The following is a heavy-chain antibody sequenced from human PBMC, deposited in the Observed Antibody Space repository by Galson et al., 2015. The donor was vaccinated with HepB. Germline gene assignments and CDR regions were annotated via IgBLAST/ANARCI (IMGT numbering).Heavy chain of an antibody. CDR2: INTNTGNP. J-gene: IGHJ4*02. Sequence: SVKVSCKASGYTFTSYAMNWVRQAPGQGLEWMGWINTNTGNPTYAQGFTGRFVSSLDTSVNTAYLQISSLKAEDTAVYYCARTYYDILTGYYNFGDYWGQGTLVTVSS. D-gene: IGHD3-9*01. V-gene: IGHV7-4-1*02. CDR1: GYTFTSYA. CDR3: ARTYYDILTGYYNFGDY.